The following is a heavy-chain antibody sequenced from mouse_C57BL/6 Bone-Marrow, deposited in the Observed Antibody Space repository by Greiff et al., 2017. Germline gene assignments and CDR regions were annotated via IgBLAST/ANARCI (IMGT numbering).Heavy chain of an antibody. CDR2: IYPGDGDT. V-gene: IGHV1-82*01. Sequence: VQLQQSGPELVKPGASVKISCKASGYAFSSSWMNWVKQRPGKGLEWIGRIYPGDGDTNYNGKFKGKATLTADTSSSTAYMQLSSLTSEDSAVYFCTRGDTTVVDYWGQGTTLTVSS. CDR1: GYAFSSSW. D-gene: IGHD1-1*01. CDR3: TRGDTTVVDY. J-gene: IGHJ2*01.